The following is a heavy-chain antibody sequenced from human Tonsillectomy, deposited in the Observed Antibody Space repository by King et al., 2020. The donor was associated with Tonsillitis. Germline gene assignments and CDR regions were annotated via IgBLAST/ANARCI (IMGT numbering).Heavy chain of an antibody. V-gene: IGHV3-21*01. Sequence: EVQLVESGGGLVKPGGSLRLSCAVSGFTFSSYNMNWVRQAPGKGLEWVSSISSSSNYIYYGDSVNGRFTISRDNAKKSLYLQLNSLRAEDAAVYYCARAYGSATYFSWFLYYWGQGTLVTVSS. D-gene: IGHD3-10*01. CDR2: ISSSSNYI. CDR1: GFTFSSYN. CDR3: ARAYGSATYFSWFLYY. J-gene: IGHJ4*02.